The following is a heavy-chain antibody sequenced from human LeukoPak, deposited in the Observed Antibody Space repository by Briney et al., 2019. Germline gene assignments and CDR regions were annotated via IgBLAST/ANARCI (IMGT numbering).Heavy chain of an antibody. Sequence: GGSLRLSCAASGFTFSSYWMSWVRQAPGKGLEWVANIKQDGSEKYYVDSVKGRFTISRDNSKNTLYLQMNSLRAEDTAVYYCARAPGYGAAYYFDYWGQGTLVTVSS. CDR1: GFTFSSYW. CDR3: ARAPGYGAAYYFDY. V-gene: IGHV3-7*01. D-gene: IGHD1-1*01. CDR2: IKQDGSEK. J-gene: IGHJ4*02.